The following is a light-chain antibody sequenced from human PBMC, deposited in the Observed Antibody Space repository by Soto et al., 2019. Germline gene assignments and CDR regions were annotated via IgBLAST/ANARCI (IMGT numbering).Light chain of an antibody. Sequence: DIQITQSPSTLSASVGDRVTITCRASQSISSWLAWYQQKPGKAPKLLIYDASSLESGVPSRFSGSGSGTEFTLTISSLQPDDFATYYCQQYKSSSGTFGQGTKV. CDR2: DAS. V-gene: IGKV1-5*01. CDR3: QQYKSSSGT. CDR1: QSISSW. J-gene: IGKJ1*01.